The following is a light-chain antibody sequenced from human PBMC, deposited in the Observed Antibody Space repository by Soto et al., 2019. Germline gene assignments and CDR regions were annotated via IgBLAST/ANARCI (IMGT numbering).Light chain of an antibody. J-gene: IGLJ3*02. CDR3: SSYAASNNFYFV. CDR1: SSDVGGYNY. CDR2: EVT. V-gene: IGLV2-8*01. Sequence: SALTQPPSASGSPGQSVTISCTGTSSDVGGYNYVSWYQQYSGRAPKLMIYEVTKRPSGVPDRFSGSKSGNTASLTVSGLQAEDEADYYCSSYAASNNFYFVFGGGTKVTVL.